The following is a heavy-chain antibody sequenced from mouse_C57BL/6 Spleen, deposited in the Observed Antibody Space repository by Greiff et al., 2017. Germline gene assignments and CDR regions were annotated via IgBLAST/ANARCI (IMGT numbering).Heavy chain of an antibody. CDR2: IYPEDGET. CDR3: ARGVRYYWAMDY. Sequence: VQLQQSGAELVKPGASVKLSCTASGFNFNDYSMHWVKQRPEQGLEWIGRIYPEDGETKYAAQFQGKATLTADTSSNTAYLQLSSLTAEDTGVYYCARGVRYYWAMDYWGQGTSVTVSS. D-gene: IGHD3-2*02. J-gene: IGHJ4*01. V-gene: IGHV14-2*01. CDR1: GFNFNDYS.